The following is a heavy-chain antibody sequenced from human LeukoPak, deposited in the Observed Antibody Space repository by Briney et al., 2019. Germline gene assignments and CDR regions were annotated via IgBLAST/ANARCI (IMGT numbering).Heavy chain of an antibody. V-gene: IGHV3-23*01. CDR2: ISGSGGTT. Sequence: PGGSLRLSCEASGFTFSSYPMTWVRQSPGKGLEWVSAISGSGGTTYYADSVKGRFTISRDTSKNTLYLQMNSLRAEDTAVYYCVKYDSGSGYFPDYWGQGTLVTVSS. J-gene: IGHJ4*02. D-gene: IGHD3-10*01. CDR3: VKYDSGSGYFPDY. CDR1: GFTFSSYP.